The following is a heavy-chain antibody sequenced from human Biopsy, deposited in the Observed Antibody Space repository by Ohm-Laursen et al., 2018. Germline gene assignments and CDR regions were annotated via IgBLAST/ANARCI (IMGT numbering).Heavy chain of an antibody. CDR2: MNPNSGNT. CDR1: GYTFTSYD. J-gene: IGHJ4*02. CDR3: AADINVWNVNY. V-gene: IGHV1-8*01. D-gene: IGHD1-1*01. Sequence: SVKVSCKTSGYTFTSYDINWVRQATGQGLEWMGWMNPNSGNTDYAQKFQGRVTMTRNTSISTAYMELSSLRSEDTAVYYCAADINVWNVNYWGQGTQVTVSS.